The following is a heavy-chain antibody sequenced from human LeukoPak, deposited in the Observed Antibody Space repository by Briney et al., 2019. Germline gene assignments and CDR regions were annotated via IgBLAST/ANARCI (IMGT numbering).Heavy chain of an antibody. V-gene: IGHV4-61*02. CDR3: ARMSFVRGSSLDY. CDR1: GGSIRSGGYH. D-gene: IGHD6-6*01. Sequence: SETLSLTCTVAGGSIRSGGYHWSWIRQPAGKGLEWLGRTHTSGTTNYNSSLKSRLTISSDSSKNQFSLKLNSVTATDTAVYYCARMSFVRGSSLDYWGQGTLVTVSS. J-gene: IGHJ4*02. CDR2: THTSGTT.